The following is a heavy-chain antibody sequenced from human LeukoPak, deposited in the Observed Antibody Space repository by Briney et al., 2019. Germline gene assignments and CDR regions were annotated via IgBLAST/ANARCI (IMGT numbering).Heavy chain of an antibody. V-gene: IGHV1-2*02. CDR1: GYTFSGTGWY. D-gene: IGHD2-15*01. J-gene: IGHJ4*02. CDR3: ARDGPAQVVDFDY. Sequence: DSVKVSCKASGYTFSGTGWYLYWLRQAPGQGLECMGWIYPNNGATAYAQKFQGRVAMTRDTSITTAFMELSRLRPDDTAVYYCARDGPAQVVDFDYWGQGTLVTVSS. CDR2: IYPNNGAT.